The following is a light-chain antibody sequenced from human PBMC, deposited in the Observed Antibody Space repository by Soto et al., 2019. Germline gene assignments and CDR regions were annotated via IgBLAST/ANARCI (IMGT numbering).Light chain of an antibody. CDR3: QQYGSSSWT. V-gene: IGKV3-20*01. J-gene: IGKJ1*01. CDR1: QSVSNNY. CDR2: GAS. Sequence: EIVWTQSPGTLSLSPGERATLSCRASQSVSNNYLAWYQKKPGQAPRLLIYGASSRATGIPDRFSGSGSGTDFNLTISSLETEDFAVYECQQYGSSSWTFGQGTKVDIK.